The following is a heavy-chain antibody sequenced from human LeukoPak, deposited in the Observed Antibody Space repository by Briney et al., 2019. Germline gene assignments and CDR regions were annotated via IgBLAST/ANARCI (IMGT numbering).Heavy chain of an antibody. CDR2: ISGSGGST. CDR1: GFTFSSCA. CDR3: AKDWVDIVVVPAAMLSDY. Sequence: GGSLRLSCAASGFTFSSCAMSWVRQAPGKGLEWVSAISGSGGSTYYADSVKGRFTISRDNSKNTLYLQMNSLRAEDTAVYYCAKDWVDIVVVPAAMLSDYWGQGTLVTVSS. J-gene: IGHJ4*02. V-gene: IGHV3-23*01. D-gene: IGHD2-2*03.